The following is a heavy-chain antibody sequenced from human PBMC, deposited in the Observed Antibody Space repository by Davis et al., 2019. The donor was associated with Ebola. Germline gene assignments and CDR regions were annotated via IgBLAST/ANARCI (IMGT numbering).Heavy chain of an antibody. CDR3: ARDRCSSRGCQHFYYGMDV. D-gene: IGHD2-2*01. CDR1: GFTFSSYW. Sequence: GESLKISCAASGFTFSSYWMSFVRQAPVKGLEWLAVISYDGGNKFYAESVKGRITISRDNSKKTVYLQLNSLRPEDTAVYYCARDRCSSRGCQHFYYGMDVWGQGTTVTVS. V-gene: IGHV3-30*03. J-gene: IGHJ6*02. CDR2: ISYDGGNK.